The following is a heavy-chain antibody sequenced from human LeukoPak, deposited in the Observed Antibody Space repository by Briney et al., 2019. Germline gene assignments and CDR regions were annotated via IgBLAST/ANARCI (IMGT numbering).Heavy chain of an antibody. CDR3: ARGANNWNYRSYFDF. CDR1: GFIFSDYG. D-gene: IGHD1-7*01. Sequence: GGSLRLSCAASGFIFSDYGMHWVRQAPGKGLEWVAVIWYDGGNKYYADFVKGRFTISRDNSKNTLYLQMNSLRAEDTAIYYCARGANNWNYRSYFDFRGQGTLVTVSS. CDR2: IWYDGGNK. J-gene: IGHJ4*02. V-gene: IGHV3-33*01.